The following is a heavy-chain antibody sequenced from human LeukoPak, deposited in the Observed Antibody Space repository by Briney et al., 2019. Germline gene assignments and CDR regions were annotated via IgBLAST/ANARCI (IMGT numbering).Heavy chain of an antibody. J-gene: IGHJ4*02. Sequence: GGSLRLSCAASGFTVSSNYMSWVRQAPGKGLEWVSVIYSGGSTYYADSVKGRFTISRHNSKNTLYLQMNSLRAEDTAVYYCASTIVVPAAMRYYFDYWGQGTLVTVSS. D-gene: IGHD2-2*01. CDR3: ASTIVVPAAMRYYFDY. CDR2: IYSGGST. CDR1: GFTVSSNY. V-gene: IGHV3-53*04.